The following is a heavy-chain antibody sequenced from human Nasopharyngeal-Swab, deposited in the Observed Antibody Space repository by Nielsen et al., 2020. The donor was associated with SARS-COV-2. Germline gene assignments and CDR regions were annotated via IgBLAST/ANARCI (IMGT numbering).Heavy chain of an antibody. CDR1: GFTFSSYA. D-gene: IGHD6-13*01. CDR3: ARDQGSSWYTYYNHGMDV. Sequence: GGSLRLSCAASGFTFSSYAMHWVRQAPGKGLEWVAVISYDGSKKYYADAVQGRFTISRDNSKNTLYLQMNSLRAEDTAVYYCARDQGSSWYTYYNHGMDVWGQGTTVTVSS. CDR2: ISYDGSKK. J-gene: IGHJ6*02. V-gene: IGHV3-30-3*01.